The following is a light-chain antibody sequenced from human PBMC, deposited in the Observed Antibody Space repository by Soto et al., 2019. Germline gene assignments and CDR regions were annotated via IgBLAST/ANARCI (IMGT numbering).Light chain of an antibody. J-gene: IGKJ1*01. Sequence: EIVMTQSPATLSVSPGERVALSCRASQSVYSNLAWYQQKPGQAPRLLIYGASTRATGIPARFSGSGSGTAFTLTISSLQSEDFAVYYCQQYNNWPPWTFGQGTKVEIK. CDR1: QSVYSN. CDR3: QQYNNWPPWT. CDR2: GAS. V-gene: IGKV3-15*01.